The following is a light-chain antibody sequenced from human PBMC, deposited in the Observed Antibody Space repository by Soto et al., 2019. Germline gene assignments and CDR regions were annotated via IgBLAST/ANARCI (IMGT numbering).Light chain of an antibody. CDR1: QSVSIN. Sequence: EIVMTQSPATLSVSPGERATLSCRASQSVSINLAWYQQKPGQAPRLLIYDASTRATGIPARFSGSGSGTEFTLTISSLQSEDFAVYYCQQYNNWPPDTFGQGTKLEIK. J-gene: IGKJ2*01. CDR3: QQYNNWPPDT. V-gene: IGKV3-15*01. CDR2: DAS.